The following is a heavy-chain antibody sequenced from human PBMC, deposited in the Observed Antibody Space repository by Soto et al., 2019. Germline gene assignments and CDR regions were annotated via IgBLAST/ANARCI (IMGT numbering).Heavy chain of an antibody. D-gene: IGHD6-13*01. J-gene: IGHJ4*02. CDR1: GYSFTIYW. CDR3: ARRSSSWSPFNY. V-gene: IGHV5-51*01. CDR2: IYPGDSDT. Sequence: GESLKISGKGSGYSFTIYWIGWVLQMPGKGLEWMGIIYPGDSDTRYSPSFQGQVTISADKSISTAYLQWSSLKASDTAMYYCARRSSSWSPFNYWGQGTLVTVSS.